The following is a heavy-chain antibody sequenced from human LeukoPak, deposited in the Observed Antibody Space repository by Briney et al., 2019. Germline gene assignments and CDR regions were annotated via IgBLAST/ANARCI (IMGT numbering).Heavy chain of an antibody. CDR1: GFTFSSYA. D-gene: IGHD5-24*01. V-gene: IGHV3-23*01. Sequence: GGSLRLSCAASGFTFSSYAMSWVRQAPGKGLEWVSAISGSGGSTYYADSVKGRFTISRDNAKNSVSLQMNSLRAEDTAVYYCVREDSEYAYRPLDFWGQGTLVTVSS. CDR3: VREDSEYAYRPLDF. CDR2: ISGSGGST. J-gene: IGHJ4*02.